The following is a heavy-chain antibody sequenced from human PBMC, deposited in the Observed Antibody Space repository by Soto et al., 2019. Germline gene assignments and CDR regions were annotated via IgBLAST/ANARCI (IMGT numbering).Heavy chain of an antibody. Sequence: QVQLVQSGAEVKKPGASVKVSCKASGYTFTSYGISWVRQAPGHGLEWMGRVSGYNGNSNYAQNLKGRVTMTTDTSTSTAYMELRSLRSDDTAVYYCAREDIQDIVVVVVAPEGLGYWGQGTLVTVSS. CDR2: VSGYNGNS. J-gene: IGHJ4*02. CDR1: GYTFTSYG. V-gene: IGHV1-18*01. CDR3: AREDIQDIVVVVVAPEGLGY. D-gene: IGHD2-15*01.